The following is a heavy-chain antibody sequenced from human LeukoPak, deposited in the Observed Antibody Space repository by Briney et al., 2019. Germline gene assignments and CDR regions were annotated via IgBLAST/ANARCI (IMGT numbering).Heavy chain of an antibody. CDR2: IYYSGST. Sequence: SETLSLTYTVSGGSISSSSYYWGWIRQPPGKGLEWIGSIYYSGSTYYNPSLKSRVTISVDTSKNQFSLKLSSVTAADTAVYYCARSHYDSSGYYPPGPYYYYMDVWGKGTTVTVSS. CDR3: ARSHYDSSGYYPPGPYYYYMDV. CDR1: GGSISSSSYY. J-gene: IGHJ6*03. V-gene: IGHV4-39*01. D-gene: IGHD3-22*01.